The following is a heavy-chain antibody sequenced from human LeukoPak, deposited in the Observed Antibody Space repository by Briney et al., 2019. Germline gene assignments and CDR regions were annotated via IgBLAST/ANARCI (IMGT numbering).Heavy chain of an antibody. CDR3: ARDGGPAPGAFYYMDV. CDR2: IQQDGSEK. J-gene: IGHJ6*03. D-gene: IGHD1-14*01. V-gene: IGHV3-7*01. Sequence: GGSLRLSCTASGFTFSNFWMSWVRQTPGKGLEWVANIQQDGSEKFCGRSVQGRFTISRDNAKNSLYLRMNGLRAEDTAVYYCARDGGPAPGAFYYMDVWGKGTTVTISS. CDR1: GFTFSNFW.